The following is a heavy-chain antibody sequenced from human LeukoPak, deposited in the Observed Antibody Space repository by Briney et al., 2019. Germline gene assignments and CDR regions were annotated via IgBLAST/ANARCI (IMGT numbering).Heavy chain of an antibody. D-gene: IGHD3-10*01. CDR2: ISYDGSNK. Sequence: PGGSLRLSCAASGFTFSSYGMHWVRQAPGKGLEWVAVISYDGSNKYYADSVKGRFTISRDNSKNTLYLQMNSLRAEDTAVYYCAKDEALLWFGKLFNWGQGTLVTVSS. CDR3: AKDEALLWFGKLFN. J-gene: IGHJ4*02. CDR1: GFTFSSYG. V-gene: IGHV3-30*18.